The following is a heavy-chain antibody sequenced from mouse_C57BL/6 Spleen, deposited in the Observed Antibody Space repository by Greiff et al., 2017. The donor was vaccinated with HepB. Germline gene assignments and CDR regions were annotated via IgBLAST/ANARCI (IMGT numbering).Heavy chain of an antibody. CDR3: ARRLLGAMDY. CDR2: IHPNSGST. V-gene: IGHV1-64*01. D-gene: IGHD2-3*01. Sequence: QVQLKQSGAELVKPGASVKLSCKASGYTFTSYWMHWVKQRPGQGLEWIGMIHPNSGSTNYNEKFKSKATLTVDKSSSTAYMQLSSLTSEDSAVYYCARRLLGAMDYWGQGTSVTVSS. CDR1: GYTFTSYW. J-gene: IGHJ4*01.